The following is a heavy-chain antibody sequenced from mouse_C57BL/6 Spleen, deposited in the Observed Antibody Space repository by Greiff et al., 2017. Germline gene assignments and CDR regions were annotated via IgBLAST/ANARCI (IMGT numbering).Heavy chain of an antibody. J-gene: IGHJ2*01. Sequence: EVQVVESGGGLVKPGGSLKLSCAASGFTFSDYGMHWVRQAPEKGLEWVAYISSGSSTIYYADTVKGRFTISRDNAKNTLFLQMTSLRSEDAAMYYCARTTGSHFGYWGQGTTLTVSS. CDR3: ARTTGSHFGY. V-gene: IGHV5-17*01. CDR1: GFTFSDYG. D-gene: IGHD1-1*01. CDR2: ISSGSSTI.